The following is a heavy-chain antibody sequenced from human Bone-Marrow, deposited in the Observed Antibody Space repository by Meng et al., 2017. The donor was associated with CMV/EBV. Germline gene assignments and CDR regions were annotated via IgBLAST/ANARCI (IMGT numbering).Heavy chain of an antibody. J-gene: IGHJ5*02. CDR2: MNPNSGNT. CDR1: GYTFTSYD. CDR3: ARSGDCSSTSCKRWFAPYAPRNKKNWFDP. Sequence: SVIVSFKAAGYTFTSYDINWVRQATGQGLEWMGWMNPNSGNTGYAQKFQGRVTMTRNTSISTAYMELSSLRSEDTAVYYCARSGDCSSTSCKRWFAPYAPRNKKNWFDPWGQGPLVTVSS. V-gene: IGHV1-8*01. D-gene: IGHD2-2*01.